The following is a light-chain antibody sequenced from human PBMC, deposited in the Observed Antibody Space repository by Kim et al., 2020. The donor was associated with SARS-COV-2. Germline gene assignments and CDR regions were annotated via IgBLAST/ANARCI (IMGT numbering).Light chain of an antibody. CDR1: ELGDKY. V-gene: IGLV3-1*01. J-gene: IGLJ1*01. CDR2: QDD. CDR3: QAWDSSTVV. Sequence: SYGLTQPPSVSVSPGQTASITCSGDELGDKYTCWYQQKPGQSPVLVIYQDDKRPSGIPERFSGSNSGNAATLTISGTQAMDEADYYCQAWDSSTVVFGTG.